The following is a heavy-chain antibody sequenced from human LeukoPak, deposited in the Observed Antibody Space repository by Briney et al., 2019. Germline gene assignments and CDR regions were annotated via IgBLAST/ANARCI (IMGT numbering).Heavy chain of an antibody. J-gene: IGHJ4*02. CDR1: GFTFSSYE. Sequence: SEGSLRLSCAASGFTFSSYEMNWVRQAPGKGLEWVSYISSSGSTIYYADSVKGRFTISRDNAKNSLYLQMNSLRAEDTAVYYCARGLRGRDSSGYPYFDYWGQGTLVTVSS. CDR3: ARGLRGRDSSGYPYFDY. D-gene: IGHD3-22*01. CDR2: ISSSGSTI. V-gene: IGHV3-48*03.